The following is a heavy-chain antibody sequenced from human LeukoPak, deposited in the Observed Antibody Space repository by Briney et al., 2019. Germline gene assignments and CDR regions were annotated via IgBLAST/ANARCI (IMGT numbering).Heavy chain of an antibody. Sequence: SQTLSLTCTVSGGSISSGDYYWTWIRQPAGKGLEWIGRIYTSGSTNYNPSLKSRVTISVDTSKNQLSLKLSSVTAADTAVYYCARGYFDWLPDYWGQGTLVTVSS. D-gene: IGHD3-9*01. CDR3: ARGYFDWLPDY. CDR2: IYTSGST. V-gene: IGHV4-61*02. J-gene: IGHJ4*02. CDR1: GGSISSGDYY.